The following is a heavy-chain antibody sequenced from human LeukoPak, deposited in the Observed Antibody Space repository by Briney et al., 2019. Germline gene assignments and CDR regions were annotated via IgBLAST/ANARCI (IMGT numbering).Heavy chain of an antibody. CDR1: GFTFSSYE. J-gene: IGHJ5*02. CDR2: ISSSGSTI. V-gene: IGHV3-48*03. D-gene: IGHD3-22*01. CDR3: ARFDRYYDSSGYYAPENWFDP. Sequence: GGFLRLSCAASGFTFSSYEMNWVRQAPEKGLEWVSYISSSGSTIYYADSVKGRFTISRDNAKNSLYLQMNSLRAEDTAVYYCARFDRYYDSSGYYAPENWFDPWGQGTLVTVSS.